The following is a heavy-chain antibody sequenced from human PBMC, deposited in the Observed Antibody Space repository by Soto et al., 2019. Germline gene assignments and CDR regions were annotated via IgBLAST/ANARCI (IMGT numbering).Heavy chain of an antibody. D-gene: IGHD3-22*01. CDR2: ISGSGESK. Sequence: GGSLRLSCAASGFTFSKYALTWVRQAPGKELEWVSAISGSGESKYDADSVKGRFTISRDNSKNTLYLEMNSLRPEDTAMYYCAKTSGVIVVVTSFDHWGQGALVTVSS. CDR1: GFTFSKYA. V-gene: IGHV3-23*01. J-gene: IGHJ4*02. CDR3: AKTSGVIVVVTSFDH.